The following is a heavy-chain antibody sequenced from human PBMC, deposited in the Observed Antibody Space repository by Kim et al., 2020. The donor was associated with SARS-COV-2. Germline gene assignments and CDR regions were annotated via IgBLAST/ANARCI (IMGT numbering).Heavy chain of an antibody. Sequence: ASVKVSCKASGYTFTSYGISWVRQAPGQGLEWMGWISAYNGNTNYAQKLQGRVTMTTDTSTSTAYMELRSLRSDDTAVYYCARDRVRAVAAAGGGGWFDPWGQGTLVTVSS. V-gene: IGHV1-18*01. CDR1: GYTFTSYG. CDR2: ISAYNGNT. CDR3: ARDRVRAVAAAGGGGWFDP. D-gene: IGHD6-13*01. J-gene: IGHJ5*02.